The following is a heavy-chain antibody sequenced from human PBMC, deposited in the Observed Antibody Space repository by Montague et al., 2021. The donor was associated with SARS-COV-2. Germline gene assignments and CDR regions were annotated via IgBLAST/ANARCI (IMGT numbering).Heavy chain of an antibody. D-gene: IGHD3-22*01. CDR1: GGSFSDYF. CDR3: ARGRQHFNMIVVVMTGGEYYFDY. Sequence: SETLSLTCAVYGGSFSDYFWTWIRQPPGKGLEWIGEINHRGTSNYNPSLKSRVSISVDTSKNQFSLYPGSVTAADTAVYYCARGRQHFNMIVVVMTGGEYYFDYWGQGTLVTVSS. J-gene: IGHJ4*02. V-gene: IGHV4-34*01. CDR2: INHRGTS.